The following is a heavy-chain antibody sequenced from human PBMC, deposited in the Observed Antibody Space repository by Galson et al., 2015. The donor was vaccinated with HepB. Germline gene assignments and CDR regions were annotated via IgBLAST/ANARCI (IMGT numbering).Heavy chain of an antibody. J-gene: IGHJ6*02. CDR1: GFTFTNYW. CDR3: ARDRRAQLPDYYGMDV. D-gene: IGHD5-18*01. Sequence: SLRLSCAASGFTFTNYWMHWVRHAPGKGLVWVSRIISDGRTTNYADSVKGRFTISRYNTKNTLYLQMNSLKVEDTAVYYCARDRRAQLPDYYGMDVWGQGTTVIVS. V-gene: IGHV3-74*01. CDR2: IISDGRTT.